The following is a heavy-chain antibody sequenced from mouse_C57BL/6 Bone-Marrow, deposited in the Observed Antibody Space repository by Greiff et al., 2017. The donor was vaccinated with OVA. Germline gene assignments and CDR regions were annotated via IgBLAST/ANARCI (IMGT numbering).Heavy chain of an antibody. CDR1: GFSLTSYA. J-gene: IGHJ1*03. V-gene: IGHV2-9-1*01. CDR2: IWTGGGT. D-gene: IGHD1-1*01. Sequence: VKLVESGPGLVAPSQSLSITCTVSGFSLTSYAISWVRQPPGKGLEWLGVIWTGGGTNYNSALKSRLSISKDNSKRQVFLKMNSLQTDDTARYYCASNYYGSSYWYFDVWGTGTTVTVSS. CDR3: ASNYYGSSYWYFDV.